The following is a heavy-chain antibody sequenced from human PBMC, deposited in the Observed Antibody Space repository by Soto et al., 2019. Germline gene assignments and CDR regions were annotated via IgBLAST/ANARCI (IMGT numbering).Heavy chain of an antibody. D-gene: IGHD4-17*01. V-gene: IGHV4-30-4*01. Sequence: SETLSLTCTVSGGSISSGDYYWSWIRQPPGKGLEWIGYIYYSGSTYYNPSLKSRVTISVDTSKNQFSLKLSSVTAADTAVYYCARNDYGKPNIIDYWGQGTLVTVSS. J-gene: IGHJ4*02. CDR3: ARNDYGKPNIIDY. CDR2: IYYSGST. CDR1: GGSISSGDYY.